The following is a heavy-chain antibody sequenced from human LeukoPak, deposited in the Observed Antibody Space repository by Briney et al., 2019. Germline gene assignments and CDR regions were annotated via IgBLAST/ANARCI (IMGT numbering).Heavy chain of an antibody. CDR3: ASGPHRRAGNWFDP. V-gene: IGHV3-21*01. J-gene: IGHJ5*02. CDR2: ISSSSSYI. CDR1: GFTFSSYS. Sequence: GGSLRLSCAASGFTFSSYSMNWVRQAPGKGLEWVPSISSSSSYIYYADSVKGRFTISRDNAKNSLYLQMNSLRAEDTAVYYCASGPHRRAGNWFDPWGQGTLVTVPS.